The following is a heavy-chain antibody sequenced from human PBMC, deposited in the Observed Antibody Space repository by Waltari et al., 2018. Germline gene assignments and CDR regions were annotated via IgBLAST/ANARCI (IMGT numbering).Heavy chain of an antibody. CDR3: AREFYYSDAFTGV. J-gene: IGHJ4*02. V-gene: IGHV1-8*01. Sequence: VQLVQSGAEVKKPGASVKVSCKASGYTLTSFDIYWVRQAAGKGLEWMGWRNPDRGNTGYEQKFQGRVTMTRDTSISTAYMELSSLRSEDTAVYYCAREFYYSDAFTGVWGQGTLVTVSS. D-gene: IGHD4-17*01. CDR2: RNPDRGNT. CDR1: GYTLTSFD.